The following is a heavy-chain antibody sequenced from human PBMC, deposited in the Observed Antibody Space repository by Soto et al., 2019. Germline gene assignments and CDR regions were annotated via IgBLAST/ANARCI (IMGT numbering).Heavy chain of an antibody. J-gene: IGHJ6*02. CDR1: GYTFTSYD. V-gene: IGHV1-8*01. Sequence: QVQLVQSGAEVKKPGASVKVSCKASGYTFTSYDINWVRQATGQGLEWMGWMNPNSGNTGYAQKFQGRVTMTRNTSIXXAXMXXSSLRSEDTAVYYCARGMYYDFWSGYPNYYYGMDVWGQGTTVTASS. CDR3: ARGMYYDFWSGYPNYYYGMDV. D-gene: IGHD3-3*01. CDR2: MNPNSGNT.